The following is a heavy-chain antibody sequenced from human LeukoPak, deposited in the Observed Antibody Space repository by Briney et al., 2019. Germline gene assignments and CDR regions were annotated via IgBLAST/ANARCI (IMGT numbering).Heavy chain of an antibody. CDR3: ARGTVTAPDS. V-gene: IGHV3-53*01. J-gene: IGHJ4*02. Sequence: PGGSLSLSCAAAGFSVSNTYMSWVRQAPGEGLEWVSIIYSGGNTYYADSVKGRFTISRDNSKNTLYLQMNRLRPEDTAVYYCARGTVTAPDSWGQGTLVTVSS. D-gene: IGHD2-21*02. CDR1: GFSVSNTY. CDR2: IYSGGNT.